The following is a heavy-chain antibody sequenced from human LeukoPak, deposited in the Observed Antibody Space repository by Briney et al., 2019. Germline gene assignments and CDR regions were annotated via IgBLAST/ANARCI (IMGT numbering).Heavy chain of an antibody. CDR1: GGTFTSYA. V-gene: IGHV1-69*13. D-gene: IGHD2-2*01. CDR3: GRGRDIVVVPAATTYYYYMDV. CDR2: IIPIFGTA. Sequence: GASVKASCKASGGTFTSYAISWVRQAPGQGLEWMGGIIPIFGTANYAQKFQGRVTITADESTSTAYMKMSSLRSEDTALYYCGRGRDIVVVPAATTYYYYMDVWGKGTTVGVPS. J-gene: IGHJ6*03.